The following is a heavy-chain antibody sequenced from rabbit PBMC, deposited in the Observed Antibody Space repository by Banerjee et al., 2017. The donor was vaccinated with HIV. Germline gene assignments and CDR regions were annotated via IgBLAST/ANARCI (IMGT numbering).Heavy chain of an antibody. Sequence: EESGGDLVKPGASLTLTCTASGFSFSSSYDMCWVRQAPGKGLEWIACIYTGSGSTYYASWAKGRFTISKTSSTTVTLQMTSLTAADTATYFCARDGDGDGGYVYAFNLWGPGTLVTVS. CDR2: IYTGSGST. CDR1: GFSFSSSYD. V-gene: IGHV1S40*01. CDR3: ARDGDGDGGYVYAFNL. J-gene: IGHJ4*01. D-gene: IGHD6-1*01.